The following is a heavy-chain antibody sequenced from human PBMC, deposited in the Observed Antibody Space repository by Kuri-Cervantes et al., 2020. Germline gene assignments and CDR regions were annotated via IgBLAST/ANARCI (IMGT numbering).Heavy chain of an antibody. Sequence: GGSLRLSCAASGFTFSSYSMNWVRQAPGKGLEWVSSISSSSSYIYYADSVKGRFTISRDNAKNSLYLQMNSLRAEDTAVYYCARNGAPYDFWSGYYPPFDYWGQGTLVTVSS. V-gene: IGHV3-21*04. CDR1: GFTFSSYS. CDR2: ISSSSSYI. J-gene: IGHJ4*02. D-gene: IGHD3-3*01. CDR3: ARNGAPYDFWSGYYPPFDY.